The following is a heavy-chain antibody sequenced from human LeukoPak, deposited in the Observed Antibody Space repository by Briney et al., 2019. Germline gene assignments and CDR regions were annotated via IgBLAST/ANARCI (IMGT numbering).Heavy chain of an antibody. Sequence: SETLSLTCTVSGGSISSSGYYWGWIRQPPGKGLEWIGGIYYSGSTYYNPSLKSRVTISVDTSKNQFSLKLSSVTAADTAVYYCASLPAGPLGATSIWGQGTLVTVSS. J-gene: IGHJ4*02. D-gene: IGHD1-26*01. CDR3: ASLPAGPLGATSI. CDR2: IYYSGST. CDR1: GGSISSSGYY. V-gene: IGHV4-39*01.